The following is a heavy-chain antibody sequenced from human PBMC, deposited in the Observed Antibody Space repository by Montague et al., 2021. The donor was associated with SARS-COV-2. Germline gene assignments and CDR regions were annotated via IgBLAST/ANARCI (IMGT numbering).Heavy chain of an antibody. CDR2: IRWNGDTK. V-gene: IGHV3-20*04. D-gene: IGHD5-24*01. CDR1: GFTFDDHD. CDR3: ARDHGDGYNNREAFDV. J-gene: IGHJ3*01. Sequence: SLRLSCAASGFTFDDHDMNWVRQAPGKGLEWVSAIRWNGDTKGYADSVKGRLTISRDNAKNSLYLQMNSLTVGDTALYYCARDHGDGYNNREAFDVWGRGTMVTVSS.